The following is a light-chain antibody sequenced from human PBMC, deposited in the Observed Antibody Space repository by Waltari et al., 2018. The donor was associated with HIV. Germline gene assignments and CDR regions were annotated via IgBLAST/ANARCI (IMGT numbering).Light chain of an antibody. V-gene: IGLV1-40*01. CDR1: DSNIGTHD. CDR2: NNN. J-gene: IGLJ2*01. Sequence: QSVLTQPPSVSGAPGQRVTLSCTGSDSNIGTHDVPWYQQPPGPAPQLLIYNNNNRPSGIPDRFSASKSGTSASLAITGLQPEDETDYYCQSYDSSLSASVFGGGTKLTVL. CDR3: QSYDSSLSASV.